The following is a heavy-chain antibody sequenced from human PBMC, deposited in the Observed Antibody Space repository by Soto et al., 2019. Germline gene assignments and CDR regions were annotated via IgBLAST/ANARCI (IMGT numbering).Heavy chain of an antibody. Sequence: ASVKVSCKASGYTFTGYYMHWVRQAPGQGLEWMGWINANSGDTNYAQKLQGRVTMTTDTSTSTAYMELRSPRSDDMAVYYCATQTTVTTGDAFDIWGQGTMVTVSS. V-gene: IGHV1-18*03. J-gene: IGHJ3*02. D-gene: IGHD4-17*01. CDR3: ATQTTVTTGDAFDI. CDR2: INANSGDT. CDR1: GYTFTGYY.